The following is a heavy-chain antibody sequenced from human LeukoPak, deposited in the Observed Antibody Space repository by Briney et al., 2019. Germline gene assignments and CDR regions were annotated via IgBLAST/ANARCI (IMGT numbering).Heavy chain of an antibody. J-gene: IGHJ4*02. Sequence: GGSLRLSCAASGFTFSSYGMHWVRQAPGKGLEWVAFIRYDGSNKYYADSVKGRFTISRDNSKNTLYLQMNSLRAEDTAVYYCAKDTLIDYYDSSGQRGYYFDYWGQGTLVTVSS. V-gene: IGHV3-30*02. CDR3: AKDTLIDYYDSSGQRGYYFDY. CDR2: IRYDGSNK. D-gene: IGHD3-22*01. CDR1: GFTFSSYG.